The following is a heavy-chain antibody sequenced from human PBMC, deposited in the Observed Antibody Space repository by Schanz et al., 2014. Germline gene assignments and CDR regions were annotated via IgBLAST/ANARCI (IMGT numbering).Heavy chain of an antibody. Sequence: VQLVESGGGVVQPGRSLRLSCSASGFTLSSYGMHWVRQAPGKGLEWLAVIWFDGTNKYNADSVKGRFTISRDTSKNTLYLQMNSLRAEDTAVYYCARDHQWLARYYMDVWGKGTTVTVSS. D-gene: IGHD6-19*01. CDR3: ARDHQWLARYYMDV. V-gene: IGHV3-33*01. CDR1: GFTLSSYG. J-gene: IGHJ6*03. CDR2: IWFDGTNK.